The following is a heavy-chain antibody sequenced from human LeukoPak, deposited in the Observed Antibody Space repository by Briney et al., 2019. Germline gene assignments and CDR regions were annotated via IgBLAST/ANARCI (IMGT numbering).Heavy chain of an antibody. J-gene: IGHJ4*02. D-gene: IGHD1-1*01. V-gene: IGHV3-30*01. CDR1: GFTFSSYA. CDR2: IPYDGSNK. Sequence: GRSLRLSCAASGFTFSSYAMHWVRQAPGKGLEWVAVIPYDGSNKYYADSVKGRFTISRDNSKNTLYLQMNSLRAEDTAVYYCARDTNWNWGQGTLVTVSS. CDR3: ARDTNWN.